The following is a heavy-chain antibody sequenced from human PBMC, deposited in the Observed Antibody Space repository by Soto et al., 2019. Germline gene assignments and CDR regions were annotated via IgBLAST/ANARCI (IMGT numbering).Heavy chain of an antibody. CDR2: VYHSGST. V-gene: IGHV4-4*02. CDR1: GGSISSSNW. Sequence: QVQMQESGPGLVKPSGTLSLTCAVSGGSISSSNWWSWVRQPPGKGLEWIGEVYHSGSTNYNPSLKSRVTILVDKSKNQFSLKLSSVTAADTAVYYGARGSSTNWFDPWGQGTLVTVSS. J-gene: IGHJ5*02. CDR3: ARGSSTNWFDP. D-gene: IGHD1-1*01.